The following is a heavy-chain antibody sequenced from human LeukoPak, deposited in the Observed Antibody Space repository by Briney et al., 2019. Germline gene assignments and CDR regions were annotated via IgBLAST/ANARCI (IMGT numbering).Heavy chain of an antibody. D-gene: IGHD2-21*02. J-gene: IGHJ5*02. Sequence: GGSLRLSCAASGFTFSSYSMNWVRQAPGKGLEWVSSITTSSSYIYYADSVKGRFTISRDNAKNSLYLQMNSLRAEDAAVYYCARDGGDSGFDPWGQGTLVTVSS. CDR2: ITTSSSYI. CDR3: ARDGGDSGFDP. CDR1: GFTFSSYS. V-gene: IGHV3-21*01.